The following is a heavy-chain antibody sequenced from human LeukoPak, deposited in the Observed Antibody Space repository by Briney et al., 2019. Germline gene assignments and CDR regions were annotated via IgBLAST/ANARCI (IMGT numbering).Heavy chain of an antibody. CDR1: GFSISRYS. Sequence: SGGSLRLSCAASGFSISRYSMNWVRQAPGKGLEWVAVISYDGSNKYYADSVKGRFTISRDNSKNTLYLQMNSLRAEDTAVYYCAIEKVVTATPSCLDPWGQGTLVTVSS. CDR2: ISYDGSNK. CDR3: AIEKVVTATPSCLDP. V-gene: IGHV3-30*03. J-gene: IGHJ5*02. D-gene: IGHD2-21*02.